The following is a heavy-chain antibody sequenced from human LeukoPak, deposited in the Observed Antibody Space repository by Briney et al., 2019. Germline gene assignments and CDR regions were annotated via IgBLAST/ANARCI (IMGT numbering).Heavy chain of an antibody. D-gene: IGHD5-24*01. CDR2: VFDGKTT. CDR3: ASGAWATRLHS. CDR1: GESLNYYY. J-gene: IGHJ4*02. Sequence: SGTLSLTCAVYGESLNYYYWSWIRQSPEKGLEWIGEVFDGKTTNYNPSLKSRVTISAVTSSNQFSLNLKSVTAADTAVYYCASGAWATRLHSWAQGTLVIVSS. V-gene: IGHV4-34*12.